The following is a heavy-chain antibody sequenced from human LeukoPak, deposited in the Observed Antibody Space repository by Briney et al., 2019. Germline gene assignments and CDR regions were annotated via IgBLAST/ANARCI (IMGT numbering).Heavy chain of an antibody. V-gene: IGHV4-31*03. CDR1: GGSISSGGYY. J-gene: IGHJ4*02. CDR2: IYYSGST. Sequence: SQTLSLTCTVSGGSISSGGYYWSWIRQHPGKGLEWIGYIYYSGSTNYNPSLKSRVTISVDTSKNQFSLKLTSVTAADTAVYYCARNHYGHPLDYWGQGTLVTVSS. CDR3: ARNHYGHPLDY. D-gene: IGHD4-17*01.